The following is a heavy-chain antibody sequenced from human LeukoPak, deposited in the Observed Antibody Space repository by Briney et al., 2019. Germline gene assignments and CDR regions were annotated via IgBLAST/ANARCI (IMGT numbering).Heavy chain of an antibody. J-gene: IGHJ4*02. Sequence: PSETLSLTCTVSGGSIGSGGYYWSWIRQHPGKGLEWIGYIYYSGSTYYNPSLKSRVTISVDTSKNQFSLKLSSVTAADTAVYYSARVLQWLGRFDYWGQGTLVTVSS. CDR2: IYYSGST. V-gene: IGHV4-31*03. CDR3: ARVLQWLGRFDY. CDR1: GGSIGSGGYY. D-gene: IGHD6-19*01.